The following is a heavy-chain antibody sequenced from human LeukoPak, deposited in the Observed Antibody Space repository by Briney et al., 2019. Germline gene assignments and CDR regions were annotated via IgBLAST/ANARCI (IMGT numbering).Heavy chain of an antibody. V-gene: IGHV3-74*01. CDR1: GNYW. D-gene: IGHD5-24*01. Sequence: GGSLRLSCAASGNYWMHWVRQAPGKGLVWVSHINSDGSWTSYADSVKGRFTISKDNAKNTVYLQMNSLRAEDTAVYYCARDQMGTIRFFDYWGQGTLVTVSS. J-gene: IGHJ4*02. CDR3: ARDQMGTIRFFDY. CDR2: INSDGSWT.